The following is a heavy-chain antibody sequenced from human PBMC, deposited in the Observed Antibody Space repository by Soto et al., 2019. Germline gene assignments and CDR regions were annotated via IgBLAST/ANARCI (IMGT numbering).Heavy chain of an antibody. D-gene: IGHD2-8*02. CDR2: FSSDGVNK. CDR3: ARAFPEYSPGLYCDH. Sequence: QVQLVESGGGVVQPGGSLRLSCLASGFTLNTYGFHWVRQAPGKGLEWVAFFSSDGVNKYFVDSVNGRFTISRDISNNTMYLDINSLRVEDTAVYYCARAFPEYSPGLYCDHWGQATPVTVSS. CDR1: GFTLNTYG. V-gene: IGHV3-33*01. J-gene: IGHJ5*02.